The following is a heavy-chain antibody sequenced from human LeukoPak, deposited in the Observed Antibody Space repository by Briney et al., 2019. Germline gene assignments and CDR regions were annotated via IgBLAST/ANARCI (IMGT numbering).Heavy chain of an antibody. CDR2: ISGSGGST. J-gene: IGHJ4*02. CDR3: AKDVVATAELFDY. V-gene: IGHV3-23*01. Sequence: PGGSLRLSCAASGFTFSSYGMSWVRQAPGKGLEWVSAISGSGGSTYYADPVKGRFTISRDNSKNTLYLQMNSLRAEDTAVYYCAKDVVATAELFDYWGQGTLVTVSS. CDR1: GFTFSSYG. D-gene: IGHD5-12*01.